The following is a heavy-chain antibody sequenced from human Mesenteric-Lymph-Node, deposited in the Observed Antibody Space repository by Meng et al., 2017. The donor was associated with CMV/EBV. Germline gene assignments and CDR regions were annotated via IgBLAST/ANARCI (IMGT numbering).Heavy chain of an antibody. Sequence: GESLKISCAASGFSFSNYWMTWVRQAPGKGLEWVANIKRDGSEEYYMDSAKGRFTISRDNAKNSLYLQIHSLRVEDTAVYYCARDHGYSSSGGDYWGQGTLVTVSS. CDR1: GFSFSNYW. CDR3: ARDHGYSSSGGDY. CDR2: IKRDGSEE. V-gene: IGHV3-7*01. D-gene: IGHD6-6*01. J-gene: IGHJ4*02.